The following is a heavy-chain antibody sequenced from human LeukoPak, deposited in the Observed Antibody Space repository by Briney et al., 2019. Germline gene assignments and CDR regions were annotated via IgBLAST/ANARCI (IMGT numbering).Heavy chain of an antibody. CDR1: GFSLSDSH. CDR3: SRQTVSCHDF. D-gene: IGHD2-2*01. Sequence: PGGSLRLSCAASGFSLSDSHMHWVRQAPGKGLEWVGLIRSRRDNYATAYGVSVQGRFTISRDDSNNMACLQMNSLTADDTAVYYCSRQTVSCHDFWGQGTLVTVSS. J-gene: IGHJ4*02. V-gene: IGHV3-73*01. CDR2: IRSRRDNYAT.